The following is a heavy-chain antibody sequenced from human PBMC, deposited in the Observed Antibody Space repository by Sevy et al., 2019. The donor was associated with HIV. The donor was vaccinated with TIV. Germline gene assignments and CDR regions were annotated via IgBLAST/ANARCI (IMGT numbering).Heavy chain of an antibody. CDR1: GFTFSSYW. CDR2: IKQDGSEK. CDR3: AREIHGSGSYYRGWAFDI. J-gene: IGHJ3*02. V-gene: IGHV3-7*01. Sequence: GGSLRLSCAASGFTFSSYWMSWVRQAPWKGLEWVANIKQDGSEKYYVDSVKGRFTISRDNAKNSLYLQMNSLRDEDTAVYYCAREIHGSGSYYRGWAFDIWGQGTMVTVSS. D-gene: IGHD3-10*01.